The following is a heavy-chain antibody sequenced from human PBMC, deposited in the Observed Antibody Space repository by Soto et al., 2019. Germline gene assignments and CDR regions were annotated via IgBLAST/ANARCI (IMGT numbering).Heavy chain of an antibody. D-gene: IGHD6-13*01. Sequence: SETLSLTCAVYGGTLSGYDWNWIRQPTGKGLEWIGEINHSESTKYNPSLKSRVTISVDTSKNQFSLKLSSVTAADTAVYYCARDKGYSSSWYYYYGMDVWGQGTTVTVSS. CDR1: GGTLSGYD. CDR3: ARDKGYSSSWYYYYGMDV. CDR2: INHSEST. V-gene: IGHV4-34*01. J-gene: IGHJ6*02.